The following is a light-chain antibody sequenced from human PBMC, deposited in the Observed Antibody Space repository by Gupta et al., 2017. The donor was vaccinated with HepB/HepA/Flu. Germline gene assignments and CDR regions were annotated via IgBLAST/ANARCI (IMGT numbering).Light chain of an antibody. CDR2: GAS. V-gene: IGKV3-15*01. Sequence: EIVMTQSPATLSVSPGEGPTLSCRASQSVSSNLAWYQQKPGQAPRLLIFGASTRAAGVPARFSGSGSGTEFTLTISSLQSEDSAVYYCQQDNNLLTFGGGTKVEIK. CDR1: QSVSSN. CDR3: QQDNNLLT. J-gene: IGKJ4*01.